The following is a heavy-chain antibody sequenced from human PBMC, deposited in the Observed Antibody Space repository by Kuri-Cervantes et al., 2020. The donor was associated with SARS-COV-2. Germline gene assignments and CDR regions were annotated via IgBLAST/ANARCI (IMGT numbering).Heavy chain of an antibody. J-gene: IGHJ3*02. CDR3: ARSRGGGYCSSTSCYAGFDAFDI. Sequence: LSLTCAASGFTFSSYAMSWVRQAPGKGLEWVSAISGSGGSTYYADSVKGRFTISRDNSKNTLYLQMNSLRAEDTAVYYCARSRGGGYCSSTSCYAGFDAFDIWGQGTMVTVSS. D-gene: IGHD2-2*01. CDR2: ISGSGGST. V-gene: IGHV3-23*01. CDR1: GFTFSSYA.